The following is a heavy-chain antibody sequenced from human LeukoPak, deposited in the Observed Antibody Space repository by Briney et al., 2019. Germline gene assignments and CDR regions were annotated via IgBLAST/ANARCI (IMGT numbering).Heavy chain of an antibody. J-gene: IGHJ3*02. D-gene: IGHD1-26*01. CDR1: GGSISNYY. V-gene: IGHV4-59*01. CDR2: IFYSGGT. Sequence: SETLSLTCSVSGGSISNYYWSWIRQPPGKGLEWIGYIFYSGGTNYNPSLKSRVTISVDTSKNQFSLKLNSVTAADTAVYYCAGIVGPRHDAFDIWGQGTMVTVSS. CDR3: AGIVGPRHDAFDI.